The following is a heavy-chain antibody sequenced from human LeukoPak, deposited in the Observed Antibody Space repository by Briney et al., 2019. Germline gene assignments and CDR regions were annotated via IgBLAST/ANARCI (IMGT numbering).Heavy chain of an antibody. Sequence: PGGSLRLSCAASGFTFSSYAMSWVRQAPGKGLEWVSAISGSGGSTYYADSVEGRFTISRDNSKNTLYLQMNSLRAEDTAVYYCAKDSSGWPEYFQHWGQGTLVTVSS. CDR2: ISGSGGST. D-gene: IGHD6-19*01. J-gene: IGHJ1*01. CDR1: GFTFSSYA. CDR3: AKDSSGWPEYFQH. V-gene: IGHV3-23*01.